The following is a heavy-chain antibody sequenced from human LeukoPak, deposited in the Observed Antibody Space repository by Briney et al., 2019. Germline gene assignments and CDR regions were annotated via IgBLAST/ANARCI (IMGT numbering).Heavy chain of an antibody. CDR2: TNTDGSST. CDR3: AKSGYNRFDY. J-gene: IGHJ4*02. Sequence: GGSLRLSCSASGFTLSSYWMHWVRQAPGKGLVWVSRTNTDGSSTNYADSVKGRFTISRDNSKNTLYLQMNSLRAEDTAVYYCAKSGYNRFDYWGQGTLVTVSS. D-gene: IGHD5-24*01. CDR1: GFTLSSYW. V-gene: IGHV3-74*01.